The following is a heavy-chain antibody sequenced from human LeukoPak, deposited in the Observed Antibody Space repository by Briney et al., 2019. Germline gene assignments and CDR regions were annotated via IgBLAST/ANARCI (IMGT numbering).Heavy chain of an antibody. Sequence: SETLSLTCTVFGGSIGSYSWSWIRQSPGKGLEWIGRIYTSGSTNYNPSLKSRVTISVDTSKNQFSLKLSSVTAADTAVYYCARGSYDFWSGYRLNFDYWGQGTLVTVSS. D-gene: IGHD3-3*01. CDR1: GGSIGSYS. CDR3: ARGSYDFWSGYRLNFDY. CDR2: IYTSGST. V-gene: IGHV4-4*07. J-gene: IGHJ4*02.